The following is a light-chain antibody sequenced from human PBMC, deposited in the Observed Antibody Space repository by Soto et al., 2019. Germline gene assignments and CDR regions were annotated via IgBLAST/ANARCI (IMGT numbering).Light chain of an antibody. J-gene: IGLJ1*01. CDR2: EGG. Sequence: QSVLTQPASVSGSPGQSITISCTETSSDVGSYNLVSWYQQHPDKAPKLIISEGGKRPSGVSNRFSGSKSGNTASLTISGLQAEDEADYYCCSYAGSNTYVFGAGTKVTVL. CDR1: SSDVGSYNL. CDR3: CSYAGSNTYV. V-gene: IGLV2-23*01.